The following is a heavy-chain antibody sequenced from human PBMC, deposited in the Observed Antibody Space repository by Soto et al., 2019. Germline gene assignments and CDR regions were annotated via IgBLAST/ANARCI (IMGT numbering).Heavy chain of an antibody. V-gene: IGHV3-30*18. Sequence: GGSLRLACAASGFTFSTYGMQWVRQAPGKGLEWVAVISYDGYLKYYVDAVKGRFTVARDNSKNTLFLEMNSLRVEDTAVYFCAKDFKVSGSHYGTLNYYYGMDVWGQGTTVTVSS. CDR3: AKDFKVSGSHYGTLNYYYGMDV. D-gene: IGHD3-10*01. CDR2: ISYDGYLK. J-gene: IGHJ6*02. CDR1: GFTFSTYG.